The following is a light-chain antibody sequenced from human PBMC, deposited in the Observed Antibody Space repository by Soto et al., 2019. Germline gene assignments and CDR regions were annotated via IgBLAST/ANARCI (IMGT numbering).Light chain of an antibody. J-gene: IGKJ4*01. V-gene: IGKV3-11*01. CDR3: QQHLNWPLT. Sequence: EIVFTQSPATLSFSPGERATLSCRASQTVSSSLAWYQQKPGQAPRLLIYEASNRATGIPARFSGSGSGADFTLTISSLEPEDFALSYCQQHLNWPLTFGGGTKVDIK. CDR1: QTVSSS. CDR2: EAS.